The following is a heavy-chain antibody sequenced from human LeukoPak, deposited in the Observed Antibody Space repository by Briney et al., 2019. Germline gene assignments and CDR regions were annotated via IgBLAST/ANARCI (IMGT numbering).Heavy chain of an antibody. Sequence: SVKVSCKASGYTFTSYDINWVRQAPGQGPEWMGVISPSGGSTIYAQKFRGRVTITADKSTRTAYMELSSLRSEDTAVYYCARDNDSRDPPHFDYWGQGTLVTVSS. CDR3: ARDNDSRDPPHFDY. D-gene: IGHD3-16*01. CDR2: ISPSGGST. CDR1: GYTFTSYD. J-gene: IGHJ4*02. V-gene: IGHV1-69*06.